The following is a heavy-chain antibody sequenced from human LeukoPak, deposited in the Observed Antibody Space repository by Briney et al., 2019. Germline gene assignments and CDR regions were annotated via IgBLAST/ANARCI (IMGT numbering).Heavy chain of an antibody. CDR2: INPSGSSA. CDR1: GYIFKDYY. V-gene: IGHV1-46*02. CDR3: ARDHGYYGSGGYFDY. J-gene: IGHJ4*02. Sequence: GASVKVSCKAPGYIFKDYYIHWMRQAPGQGLEWMGFINPSGSSAAYAQKFQGRLTMTRDMFTSTDYMELTSLTSDDTAVYYCARDHGYYGSGGYFDYWGQGTLVTVSS. D-gene: IGHD3-10*01.